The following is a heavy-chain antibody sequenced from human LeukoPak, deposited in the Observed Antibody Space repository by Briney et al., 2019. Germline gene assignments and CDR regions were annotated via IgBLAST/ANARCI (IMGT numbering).Heavy chain of an antibody. V-gene: IGHV3-21*01. CDR2: VSGKSDYI. CDR3: AREAYDSSGYYYGSYFDY. CDR1: GFNFSDYT. Sequence: GGSLRLSCAASGFNFSDYTMTWVRQAPGKGLEWVSSVSGKSDYIYYADSVKGRFTIARDNAKNSIYLQMNSLRAEDTAVYYCAREAYDSSGYYYGSYFDYWGQGTLVTVSS. D-gene: IGHD3-22*01. J-gene: IGHJ4*02.